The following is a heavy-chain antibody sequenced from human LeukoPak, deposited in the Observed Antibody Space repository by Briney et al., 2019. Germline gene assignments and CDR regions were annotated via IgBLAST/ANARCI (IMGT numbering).Heavy chain of an antibody. Sequence: GSLRLSCAASGFTFSSYSMNWVRQAPGKGLEWVSAISGSGGSTYYADSVKGRFTISRDNSKNTLYLQMNSLRAEDTAVYYCARIRGYYDSSGYYYVRYFDLWGRGTLVTVSS. J-gene: IGHJ2*01. CDR3: ARIRGYYDSSGYYYVRYFDL. V-gene: IGHV3-23*01. D-gene: IGHD3-22*01. CDR1: GFTFSSYS. CDR2: ISGSGGST.